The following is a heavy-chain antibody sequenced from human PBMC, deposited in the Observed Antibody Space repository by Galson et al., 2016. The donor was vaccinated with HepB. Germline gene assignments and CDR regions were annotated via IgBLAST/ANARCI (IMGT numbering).Heavy chain of an antibody. CDR2: IIPIFGTA. CDR1: GGSFSNYG. D-gene: IGHD4-17*01. CDR3: AFGDYPRGWLDP. J-gene: IGHJ5*02. Sequence: SVKVSCKASGGSFSNYGITWVRQAPGQGLEWMGGIIPIFGTANYAQKFQGRVTITADKSTSTAYMEVRSLRSEDTAVYFCAFGDYPRGWLDPWGQGTLVTVSS. V-gene: IGHV1-69*06.